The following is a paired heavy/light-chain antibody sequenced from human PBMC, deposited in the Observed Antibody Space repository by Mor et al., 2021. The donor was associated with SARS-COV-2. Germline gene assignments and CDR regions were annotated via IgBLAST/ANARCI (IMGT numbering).Light chain of an antibody. CDR3: QQYNNWPSRT. CDR2: GAS. J-gene: IGKJ1*01. V-gene: IGKV3-15*01. CDR1: QSVSSN. Sequence: EIVMTQSPATLSVSPGERATLSCRASQSVSSNLAWYQQKPGQAPRLLIYGASTRATGIPARFSGSGSGTEFTLTISSLQSEDFAVYYCQQYNNWPSRTFGQGTKVEIK.
Heavy chain of an antibody. J-gene: IGHJ4*02. CDR3: TTFYSTRWYYFDN. CDR2: IKSKTDGETR. Sequence: EVQLVESGGGLVKPGGSLTLSCAASGITFSNAWMSWVRQAPGKGLEWVARIKSKTDGETRDYAAPVKGSLTISRDDSKNTVYLQLNSLKIEDTAVYYCTTFYSTRWYYFDNWGQGTLVTVSS. CDR1: GITFSNAW. D-gene: IGHD2-2*01. V-gene: IGHV3-15*01.